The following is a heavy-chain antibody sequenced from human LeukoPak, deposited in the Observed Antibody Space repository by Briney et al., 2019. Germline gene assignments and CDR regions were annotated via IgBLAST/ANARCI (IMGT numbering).Heavy chain of an antibody. Sequence: RGASLQISCKGSGHSFTNYWIGCLRQMPGKRLEWLGIIYPGDSATRYSPSFQGQVIISADESISTAYLQWTSLKASDTAIYYCARHSSGWYRIDYWGQGTLVTVSS. CDR3: ARHSSGWYRIDY. CDR2: IYPGDSAT. CDR1: GHSFTNYW. J-gene: IGHJ4*02. D-gene: IGHD6-19*01. V-gene: IGHV5-51*01.